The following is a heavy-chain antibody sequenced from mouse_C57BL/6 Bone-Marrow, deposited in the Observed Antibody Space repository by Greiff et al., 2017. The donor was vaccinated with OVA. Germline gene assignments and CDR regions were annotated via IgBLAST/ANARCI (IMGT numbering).Heavy chain of an antibody. J-gene: IGHJ1*03. CDR2: ISSGGSYT. V-gene: IGHV5-6*01. CDR3: ARHPFITTVVATRYFDV. D-gene: IGHD1-1*01. Sequence: EVKLMESGGDLVKPGGSLKLSCAASGFTFSSYGMSWVRQTPDKRLEWVATISSGGSYTYYPDSVKGRFTISRDNAKNTLYLQMSSLKSEDTAMYYCARHPFITTVVATRYFDVWGTGTTVTVSS. CDR1: GFTFSSYG.